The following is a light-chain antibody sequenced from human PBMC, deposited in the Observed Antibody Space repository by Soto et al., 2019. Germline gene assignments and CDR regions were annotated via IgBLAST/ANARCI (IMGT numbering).Light chain of an antibody. Sequence: EIVLTQSPATLSLSPGESATLSCRASQSVSSYLAWYQQKPGQAPRLLIYDASNRATGIPARFSGSGSGTDFTLTISSLEPEDLAVYYCQQRSNWLGTFGQGTKVEIK. CDR1: QSVSSY. CDR2: DAS. CDR3: QQRSNWLGT. V-gene: IGKV3-11*01. J-gene: IGKJ1*01.